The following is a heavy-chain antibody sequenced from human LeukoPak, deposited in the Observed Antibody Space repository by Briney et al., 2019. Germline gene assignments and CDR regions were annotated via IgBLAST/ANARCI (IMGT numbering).Heavy chain of an antibody. CDR3: ATGVQGKAAAGDYYFDY. CDR1: GGSIRSYY. J-gene: IGHJ4*02. Sequence: SETLSLTCTVSGGSIRSYYWSWIRQPPGKGLEWIGYRYYRGNTNYNPSLKSRVTISVDTSKNQFSLKLSSVTAADTAVYYCATGVQGKAAAGDYYFDYWGQGTLVTVSS. V-gene: IGHV4-59*01. D-gene: IGHD6-13*01. CDR2: RYYRGNT.